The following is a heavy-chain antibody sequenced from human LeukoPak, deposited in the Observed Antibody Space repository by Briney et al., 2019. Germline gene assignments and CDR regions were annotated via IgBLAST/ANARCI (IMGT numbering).Heavy chain of an antibody. CDR2: IYYSGST. CDR1: GGSISSSSYY. J-gene: IGHJ6*03. D-gene: IGHD3-22*01. V-gene: IGHV4-39*07. Sequence: SETLSLTCTVSGGSISSSSYYWGWIRQPPGKGLEWIGSIYYSGSTYYNPSLKGRVTISLDTSKNQFSLKLSSVTAADTAVYYCARYYYDSSGYYYQPDRYYYYYMDVWGKGTTVTVSS. CDR3: ARYYYDSSGYYYQPDRYYYYYMDV.